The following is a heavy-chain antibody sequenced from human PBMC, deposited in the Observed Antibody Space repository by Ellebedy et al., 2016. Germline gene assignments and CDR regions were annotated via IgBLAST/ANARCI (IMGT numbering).Heavy chain of an antibody. V-gene: IGHV4-59*05. CDR2: IYHSGST. J-gene: IGHJ4*02. CDR3: ARTTWIQLWLGY. Sequence: SETLSLXCTVSGGSISSYYWSWIRQPPGKGLEWIGSIYHSGSTYYNPSLKSRVTISVDTSKNQFSLKLSSVTAADTAVYYCARTTWIQLWLGYWGQGTLVTVSS. CDR1: GGSISSYY. D-gene: IGHD5-18*01.